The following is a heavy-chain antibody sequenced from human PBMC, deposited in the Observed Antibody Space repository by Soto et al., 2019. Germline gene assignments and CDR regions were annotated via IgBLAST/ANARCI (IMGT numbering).Heavy chain of an antibody. J-gene: IGHJ4*02. CDR1: GGSIISYY. CDR2: IYYSGST. D-gene: IGHD2-15*01. Sequence: PSETLSLTCTVSGGSIISYYWSWIRQPPGKGLEWIGYIYYSGSTNYNPSLKSRVTISVGTSKNQFSLKLSSVTAADTAVYYCARRYGGTFDYWGQGTLVTVSS. CDR3: ARRYGGTFDY. V-gene: IGHV4-59*08.